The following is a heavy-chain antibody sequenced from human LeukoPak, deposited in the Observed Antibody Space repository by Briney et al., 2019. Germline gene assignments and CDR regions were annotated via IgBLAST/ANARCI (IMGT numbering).Heavy chain of an antibody. CDR2: IYYSGST. V-gene: IGHV4-30-4*01. D-gene: IGHD2-21*02. Sequence: PSETLSLTCTVSGGSISSVDYYWSWIRQPPGKGLEWIGYIYYSGSTYYNPSLTSRLTISVDTSKNQFSLKLSSVTAADTAVYYCARARGRAGDPVEYRGQGTLVTVSS. J-gene: IGHJ4*02. CDR3: ARARGRAGDPVEY. CDR1: GGSISSVDYY.